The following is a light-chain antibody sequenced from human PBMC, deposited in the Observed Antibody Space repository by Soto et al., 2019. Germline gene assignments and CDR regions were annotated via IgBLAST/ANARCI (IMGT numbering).Light chain of an antibody. CDR2: EVT. CDR3: SSHTSGNTRV. Sequence: QSVLTQPASVSGCPGQSITICCTGATGDVGGYDYVSWYQQYPYKAPKLIIYEVTNRPSGISNRFSGSKSGNTAFLTIYGLQAEDEADYYCSSHTSGNTRVFGTGTKVTVL. J-gene: IGLJ1*01. CDR1: TGDVGGYDY. V-gene: IGLV2-14*01.